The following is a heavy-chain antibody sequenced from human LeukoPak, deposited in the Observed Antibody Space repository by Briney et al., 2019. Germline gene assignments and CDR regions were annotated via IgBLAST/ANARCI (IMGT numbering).Heavy chain of an antibody. CDR2: IKQDGSEK. Sequence: GGSLRLSCAASGFTFSSYWMSWVRQAPGKGLEWVANIKQDGSEKYYVDSVNGRFTISRDNAKNSLCLQMNSLRAEDTAVYYCARDCAYRSGIWYYYYMDVWGKGTTVTVSS. D-gene: IGHD3-10*01. J-gene: IGHJ6*03. V-gene: IGHV3-7*01. CDR3: ARDCAYRSGIWYYYYMDV. CDR1: GFTFSSYW.